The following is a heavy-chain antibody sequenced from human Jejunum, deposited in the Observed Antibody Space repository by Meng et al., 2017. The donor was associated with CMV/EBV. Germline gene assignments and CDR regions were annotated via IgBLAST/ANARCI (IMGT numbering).Heavy chain of an antibody. D-gene: IGHD3-16*01. V-gene: IGHV3-30*04. Sequence: GFTFRSHAMHWVRQAPGKGLEWVAVTSYDGNSQYYTDSVKGRFTISRDNSDNMLYLQMNSLRADDTAVYYCARDGGGFNSSPFDCWGQGTLVTVSS. CDR1: GFTFRSHA. CDR2: TSYDGNSQ. J-gene: IGHJ4*02. CDR3: ARDGGGFNSSPFDC.